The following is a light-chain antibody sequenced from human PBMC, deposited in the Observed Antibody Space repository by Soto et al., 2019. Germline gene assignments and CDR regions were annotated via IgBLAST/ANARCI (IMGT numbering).Light chain of an antibody. CDR2: EVS. V-gene: IGLV2-14*01. CDR3: SSYTTSSTYV. J-gene: IGLJ1*01. CDR1: SSDLGDNNF. Sequence: QSALTQPASVSASPGQSIIISCTGTSSDLGDNNFVSWYQQHPGKAPKLIIFEVSGRPSGVSNRFSGSKSGNTASLTISGLQTEDEADYYCSSYTTSSTYVFGTGTKLTVL.